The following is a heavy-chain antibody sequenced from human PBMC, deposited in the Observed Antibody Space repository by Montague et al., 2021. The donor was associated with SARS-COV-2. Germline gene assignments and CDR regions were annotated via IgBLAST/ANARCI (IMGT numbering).Heavy chain of an antibody. CDR2: INHSGST. D-gene: IGHD6-13*01. J-gene: IGHJ5*02. Sequence: SETLSLTCAVYGGSFSGYYWSWIRQPPGKGLEWIGEINHSGSTNYNPPLKSRVTISVDTSKNQFSLKLSSVTAADTAVYYCARGRYSSSWYGTPNWFDPWGQGTLVTVSS. CDR1: GGSFSGYY. CDR3: ARGRYSSSWYGTPNWFDP. V-gene: IGHV4-34*01.